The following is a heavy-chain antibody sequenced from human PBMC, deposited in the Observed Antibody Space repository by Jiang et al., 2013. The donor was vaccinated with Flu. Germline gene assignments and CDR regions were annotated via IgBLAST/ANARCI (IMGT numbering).Heavy chain of an antibody. V-gene: IGHV3-7*03. CDR2: IKQDGSEK. D-gene: IGHD6-19*01. CDR1: GFTFSSYW. CDR3: ARESPTGWYGLPFDY. Sequence: QLVESGGGLVQPGGSLRLSCAASGFTFSSYWMSWVRQAPGKGLEWVANIKQDGSEKYYVDSVKGRFTISRDNAKNSLYLQMNSLRAEDTAVYYCARESPTGWYGLPFDYWGQGTLVTVSS. J-gene: IGHJ4*02.